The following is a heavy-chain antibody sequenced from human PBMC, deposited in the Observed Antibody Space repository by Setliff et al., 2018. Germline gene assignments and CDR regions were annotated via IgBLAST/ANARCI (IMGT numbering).Heavy chain of an antibody. CDR1: GGSISSYY. V-gene: IGHV4-59*01. CDR3: ARPLIAAAGTENWFDP. D-gene: IGHD6-13*01. J-gene: IGHJ5*02. CDR2: IYYSGST. Sequence: PSETLSLTCTVSGGSISSYYWSWIRQPPGKGLEWIGYIYYSGSTNYNPSLKSRVAISVDTSKNQFSLKLSSVTAADTAVYYCARPLIAAAGTENWFDPWGQGTLVTVSS.